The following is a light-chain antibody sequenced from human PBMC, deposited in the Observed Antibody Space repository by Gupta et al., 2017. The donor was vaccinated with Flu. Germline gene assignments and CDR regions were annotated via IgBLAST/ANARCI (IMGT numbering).Light chain of an antibody. CDR2: TNN. V-gene: IGLV1-44*01. J-gene: IGLJ3*02. CDR3: VTWEDSLNGRGV. CDR1: SSDIGGNN. Sequence: QSVLSQPASASGTPGQRVTIFCFGSSSDIGGNNVNWYQQLPGAAPKLLIYTNNQRPPAAAARFSVSNSGTSASLAISVLQAEDEADYYCVTWEDSLNGRGVFGAGTKLTVL.